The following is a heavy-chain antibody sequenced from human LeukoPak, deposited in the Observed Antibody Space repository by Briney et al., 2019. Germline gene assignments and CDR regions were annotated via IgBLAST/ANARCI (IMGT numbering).Heavy chain of an antibody. CDR1: GLTFSTSG. CDR3: ATETNGRHYDY. D-gene: IGHD1-14*01. V-gene: IGHV3-21*06. J-gene: IGHJ4*02. Sequence: GGSLRLSCTASGLTFSTSGFNWVRQAPGKGLEWVASIGPTGSDRYHADSIKGRFTISTDNANNFLYLQMNSLRAEDTAVYYCATETNGRHYDYWGQGTLLTVSS. CDR2: IGPTGSDR.